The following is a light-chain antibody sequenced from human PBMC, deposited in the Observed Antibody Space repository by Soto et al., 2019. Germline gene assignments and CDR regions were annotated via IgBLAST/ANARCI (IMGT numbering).Light chain of an antibody. V-gene: IGKV1-39*01. CDR1: QDISSY. J-gene: IGKJ3*01. Sequence: DIQMTQSPSSLSASVGDSVTITCRASQDISSYLNWYQHKPGRAPKLLIYDASTLHSGVPSRFSGSESGTDFTLTISSLQPEDFATYYCQQSYSTLFTFGPGTKVDFK. CDR2: DAS. CDR3: QQSYSTLFT.